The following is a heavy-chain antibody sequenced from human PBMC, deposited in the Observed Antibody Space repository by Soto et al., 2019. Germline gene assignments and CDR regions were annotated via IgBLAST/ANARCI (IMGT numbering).Heavy chain of an antibody. CDR1: GYTFTSYA. V-gene: IGHV1-3*01. J-gene: IGHJ4*02. Sequence: ASVKVSCKASGYTFTSYAMHWVRQAPGQRLEWMGWINAGNGNTKYSQKFRGRVTITRDTSASTAYMELSSLRSEDTAVYYCARVGAVAGHFDYWGQGTLVTVSS. D-gene: IGHD6-19*01. CDR3: ARVGAVAGHFDY. CDR2: INAGNGNT.